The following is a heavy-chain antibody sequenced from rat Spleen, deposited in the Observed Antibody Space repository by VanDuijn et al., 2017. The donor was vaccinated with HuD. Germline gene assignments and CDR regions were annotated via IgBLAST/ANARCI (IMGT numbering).Heavy chain of an antibody. D-gene: IGHD1-12*02. CDR2: ITNTGGST. CDR3: TRDKGTYYYDDYYVMDA. V-gene: IGHV5-31*01. J-gene: IGHJ4*01. Sequence: EVQLVESGGGLVQPGRSLKLSCVASGFTFNNYWMTWIRQAPGKGLEWVASITNTGGSTYYPDSVKGRFTISRDNAKSTLYLQMNSLRSEDTATYYCTRDKGTYYYDDYYVMDAWGQGASVTVSS. CDR1: GFTFNNYW.